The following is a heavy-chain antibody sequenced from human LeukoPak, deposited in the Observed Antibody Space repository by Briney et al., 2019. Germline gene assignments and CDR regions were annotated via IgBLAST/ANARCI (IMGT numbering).Heavy chain of an antibody. J-gene: IGHJ5*02. CDR2: ISGSGGST. CDR3: AKDTSKATVTTNWFDP. D-gene: IGHD4-17*01. CDR1: GFTFSSYA. Sequence: GGSLRLSCAASGFTFSSYAMSWVRQAPGKGLEWVSAISGSGGSTYYADSVKGRFTISRDNSKNTLYLQMNSLRAEDTAVYYCAKDTSKATVTTNWFDPWGQGTLVTVSS. V-gene: IGHV3-23*01.